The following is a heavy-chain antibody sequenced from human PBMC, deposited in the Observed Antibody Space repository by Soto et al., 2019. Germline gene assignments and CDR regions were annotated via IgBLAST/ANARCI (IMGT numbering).Heavy chain of an antibody. V-gene: IGHV3-33*06. D-gene: IGHD1-7*01. CDR1: GFTFSSYG. CDR3: AKVASNWYYTRYYFDY. CDR2: IWYDGSNK. J-gene: IGHJ4*02. Sequence: GGSLRLSCAASGFTFSSYGMHWVRQAPGKGLEWVAVIWYDGSNKYYADSVKGRFTISRDNSKNTLSLQMNSLRGDDTAVYYCAKVASNWYYTRYYFDYWGQGTLVTVSS.